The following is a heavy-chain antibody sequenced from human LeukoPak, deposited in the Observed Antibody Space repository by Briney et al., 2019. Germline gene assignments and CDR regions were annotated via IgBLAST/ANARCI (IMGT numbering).Heavy chain of an antibody. V-gene: IGHV4-39*01. J-gene: IGHJ6*02. D-gene: IGHD2-2*01. CDR3: ARLRLSGYCSGTSCFNYYYYGMDV. CDR2: IYYSGST. Sequence: SETLSLTCTVSGGSMSSSSYYWGWIRQPPGKGLEWIGSIYYSGSTYYNPSLKSRVTISVDTSRNQFSLRLSSVTAADTAVYYCARLRLSGYCSGTSCFNYYYYGMDVWGQGTTVTVSS. CDR1: GGSMSSSSYY.